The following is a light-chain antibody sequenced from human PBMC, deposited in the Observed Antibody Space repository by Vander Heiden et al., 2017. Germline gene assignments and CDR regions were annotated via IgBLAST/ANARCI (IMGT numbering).Light chain of an antibody. CDR3: QQLNSVPLT. CDR2: AAS. CDR1: QDISSY. J-gene: IGKJ3*01. Sequence: QVTQSPSFLSASVGDRVTISCRASQDISSYLAWYQQKPGKAPKLLIFAASTLQTGVPSRFSGSGSGTEFTLTISSLQPEDIATYYCQQLNSVPLTFGPGTKVDIK. V-gene: IGKV1-9*01.